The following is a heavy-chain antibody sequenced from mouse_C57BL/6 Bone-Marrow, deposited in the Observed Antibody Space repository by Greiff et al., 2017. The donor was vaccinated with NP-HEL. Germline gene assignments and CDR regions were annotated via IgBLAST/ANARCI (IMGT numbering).Heavy chain of an antibody. CDR1: GYSFTDYN. D-gene: IGHD1-1*01. CDR2: INPNYGTT. CDR3: ERMEAITTVVARGGYAMDY. Sequence: VHVKQSGPELVKPGASVKISCKASGYSFTDYNMNWVKQSNGKSLEWIGVINPNYGTTSYNQKFKGKATLTVDQSSSTAYMQLNSLTSEDSAVYYCERMEAITTVVARGGYAMDYWGQGTSVTVSS. V-gene: IGHV1-39*01. J-gene: IGHJ4*01.